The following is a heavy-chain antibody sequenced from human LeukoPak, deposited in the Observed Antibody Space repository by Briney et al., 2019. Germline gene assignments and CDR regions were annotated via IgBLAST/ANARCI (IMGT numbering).Heavy chain of an antibody. J-gene: IGHJ4*02. V-gene: IGHV3-15*01. CDR2: IKSKPDGGTT. CDR1: GFTFSNAW. D-gene: IGHD7-27*01. CDR3: TTGNWGSFSY. Sequence: GGSLRLSCAASGFTFSNAWMNWVRQAPGKGLEWVGRIKSKPDGGTTDYAAPVKGRFTISRDDSKHTLYLQVNSLKTEDTAVYYCTTGNWGSFSYWGQGTLVIVSS.